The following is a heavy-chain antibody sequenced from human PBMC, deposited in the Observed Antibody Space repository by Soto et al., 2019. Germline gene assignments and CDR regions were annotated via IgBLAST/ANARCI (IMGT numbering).Heavy chain of an antibody. J-gene: IGHJ4*02. CDR3: ASEDSSGWYQYYFDY. V-gene: IGHV1-18*01. Sequence: ASVKVSCKASGYTFTSYGISWVRQAPGQGLEWMGWISAYNGNTNYAQKLQGRVTMTTDTSTSTAYMELGSLRSDDTAVYYCASEDSSGWYQYYFDYWGQGTLVTVSS. D-gene: IGHD6-19*01. CDR1: GYTFTSYG. CDR2: ISAYNGNT.